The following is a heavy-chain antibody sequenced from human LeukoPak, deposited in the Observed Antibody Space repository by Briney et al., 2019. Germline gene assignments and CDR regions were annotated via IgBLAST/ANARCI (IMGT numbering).Heavy chain of an antibody. CDR3: AKPRGGYYFDY. CDR1: GFTFSVYG. D-gene: IGHD3-3*01. J-gene: IGHJ4*02. Sequence: AGGYLRLSCAASGFTFSVYGMHWVRQGPGKGLEWVALISHDGGNKNYTDSVKGRFTISRDNSKNTVYLQMNSLRPEDTAVYYCAKPRGGYYFDYWGQGTLVTVSS. V-gene: IGHV3-30*18. CDR2: ISHDGGNK.